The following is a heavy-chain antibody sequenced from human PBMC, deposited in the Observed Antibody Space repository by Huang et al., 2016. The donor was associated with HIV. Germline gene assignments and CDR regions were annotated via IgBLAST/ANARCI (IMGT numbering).Heavy chain of an antibody. CDR2: INHSEST. J-gene: IGHJ6*03. Sequence: QVQLQQWGAGLLRPSETLSLTCAVYGGSFSGYYGTWIRQPPGKGLEWMGEINHSESTNDNPSLKSRVTISVDTSRNQFSLTLTSVTAADTAVYYCARGQGGYYYYYMDVWGKGTTVTVSS. CDR1: GGSFSGYY. CDR3: ARGQGGYYYYYMDV. V-gene: IGHV4-34*01.